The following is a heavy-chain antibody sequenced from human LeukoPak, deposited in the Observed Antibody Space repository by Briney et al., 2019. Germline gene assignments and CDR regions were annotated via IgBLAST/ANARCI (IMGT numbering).Heavy chain of an antibody. D-gene: IGHD3-22*01. CDR1: GFTFSNYG. CDR3: AKELDSSGYFDY. CDR2: ISYDGSIE. J-gene: IGHJ4*02. Sequence: PGGSLRLSCAASGFTFSNYGMHWVRQSPGKGLEWVAVISYDGSIEYYADSVKGRFTISRDDSRNTLYLQMNSLRPEDTALYYCAKELDSSGYFDYWGQGTLVTVSS. V-gene: IGHV3-30*18.